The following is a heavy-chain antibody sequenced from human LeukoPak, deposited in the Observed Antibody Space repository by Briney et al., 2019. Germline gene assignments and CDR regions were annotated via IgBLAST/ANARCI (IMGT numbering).Heavy chain of an antibody. D-gene: IGHD4-17*01. J-gene: IGHJ6*02. CDR2: LSLDTERI. V-gene: IGHV3-9*01. CDR3: TKDVTPGGADV. Sequence: GGSLRLSCAVSGLNFNIYAIHWVRQAPGKGLEWVSGLSLDTERIDYADSVKGRFIVSRDNTKNSVYLQMNSLTPEDSALYFCTKDVTPGGADVWGQGTTVTVSS. CDR1: GLNFNIYA.